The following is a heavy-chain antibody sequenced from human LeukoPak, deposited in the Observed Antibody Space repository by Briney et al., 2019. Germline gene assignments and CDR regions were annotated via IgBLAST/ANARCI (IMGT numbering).Heavy chain of an antibody. D-gene: IGHD5-18*01. V-gene: IGHV3-30*18. CDR1: GFTFSSYG. CDR3: AKDGGYSYGYPTYYFDY. Sequence: GGSLRHSCAASGFTFSSYGMHWVRQAPGKGLEWVAVISYDGSNKYYADSVKGRFTISRDNSKNTLYLQMNSLRAEDTAVYYCAKDGGYSYGYPTYYFDYWGQGTLVTVSS. J-gene: IGHJ4*02. CDR2: ISYDGSNK.